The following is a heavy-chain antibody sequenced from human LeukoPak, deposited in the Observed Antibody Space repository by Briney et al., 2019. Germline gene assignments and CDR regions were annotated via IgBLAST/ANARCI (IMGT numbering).Heavy chain of an antibody. CDR3: ARVTTGGYYNC. Sequence: SETLSLTCTVSGGSISSGSYYWSWIRQPAGKGLEWIGRIYTSGSPNYNPSLKSRVTISVDTSNNQFSLKLSPVTAADTAVYYCARVTTGGYYNCWGQGTLVTVSS. J-gene: IGHJ4*02. CDR2: IYTSGSP. V-gene: IGHV4-61*02. D-gene: IGHD3-22*01. CDR1: GGSISSGSYY.